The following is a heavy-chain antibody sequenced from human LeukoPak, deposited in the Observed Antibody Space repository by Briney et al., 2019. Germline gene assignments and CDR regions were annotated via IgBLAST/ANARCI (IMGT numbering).Heavy chain of an antibody. J-gene: IGHJ4*02. CDR3: AREIEMATIWYYFDY. CDR2: ISAYNGNT. CDR1: GYTFTGYY. Sequence: ASVKVSCKASGYTFTGYYMHWVRQAPGQGLEWMGWISAYNGNTNYAQKLQGRVTMTTDTSTSTAYMELRSLRSDDTAVYYCAREIEMATIWYYFDYWGQGTLVTVSS. V-gene: IGHV1-18*04. D-gene: IGHD5-24*01.